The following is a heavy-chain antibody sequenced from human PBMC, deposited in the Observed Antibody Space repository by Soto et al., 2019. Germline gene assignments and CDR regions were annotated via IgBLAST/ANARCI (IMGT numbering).Heavy chain of an antibody. CDR3: VRDISPNNFASGSYTY. CDR1: GLPFSDYY. CDR2: ISSSSIYT. J-gene: IGHJ4*02. V-gene: IGHV3-11*06. D-gene: IGHD3-10*01. Sequence: QVHLVESGGGLVKPGGSLRLSCAASGLPFSDYYMNWLRQAPGKGLEWVSNISSSSIYTNYADSVKGRFTFSRDNAKNSLYLQMNSLRPEDTAVYYCVRDISPNNFASGSYTYWGQGILVTVSS.